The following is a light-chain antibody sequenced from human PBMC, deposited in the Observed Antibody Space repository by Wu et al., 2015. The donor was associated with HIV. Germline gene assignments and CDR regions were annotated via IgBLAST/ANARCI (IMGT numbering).Light chain of an antibody. CDR2: KAS. V-gene: IGKV1D-13*01. CDR3: QQRSNWPRT. Sequence: AIQLTQSPSSLSASVGDGVTITCRASQGINNFLAWYQQKPGKAPKLLIHKASTLENGVPSRFSGSGSGTDFTLTISSLAPEDFAVYYCQQRSNWPRTFGQGTKVEIK. CDR1: QGINNF. J-gene: IGKJ1*01.